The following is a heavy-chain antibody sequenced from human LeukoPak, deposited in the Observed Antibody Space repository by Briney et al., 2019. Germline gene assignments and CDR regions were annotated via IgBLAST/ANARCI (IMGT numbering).Heavy chain of an antibody. CDR2: ISYDGSNK. J-gene: IGHJ6*02. CDR1: GFTFSSYG. CDR3: AEDSDDFWSGYYNYYYYGMDV. V-gene: IGHV3-30*18. Sequence: GRSLRLSCAASGFTFSSYGMHWVRQAPGKGLEWVAVISYDGSNKYYADSVKGRFTISRDNSKNTLYLQMNSLRAEDTAVYYCAEDSDDFWSGYYNYYYYGMDVWGQGTTVTVSS. D-gene: IGHD3-3*01.